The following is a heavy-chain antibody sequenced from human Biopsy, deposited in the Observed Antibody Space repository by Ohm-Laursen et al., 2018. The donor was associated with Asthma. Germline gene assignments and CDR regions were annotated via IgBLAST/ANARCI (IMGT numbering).Heavy chain of an antibody. CDR2: THHSGYT. Sequence: SDTLSLTWPVYGGSFSSNYWSWIRQTPGKGLEWLGDTHHSGYTNYNPSLPRRLTLSVDTSKNQFSPRLTSVTAADTAVYYCARGSSSRLSQWELLVPEGKRAHSYYDTDAWGQGTTVTVSS. CDR1: GGSFSSNY. D-gene: IGHD1-26*01. V-gene: IGHV4-34*01. CDR3: ARGSSSRLSQWELLVPEGKRAHSYYDTDA. J-gene: IGHJ6*02.